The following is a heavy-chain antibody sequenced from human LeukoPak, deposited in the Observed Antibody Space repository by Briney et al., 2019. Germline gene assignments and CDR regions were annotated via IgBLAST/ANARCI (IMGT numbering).Heavy chain of an antibody. CDR3: ARDRGSGWYGY. V-gene: IGHV4-59*01. D-gene: IGHD6-19*01. CDR2: IYYSGST. CDR1: GGSISSYY. J-gene: IGHJ4*02. Sequence: PSETLSLTSTVSGGSISSYYWSWIRQPPGKGLEWIGYIYYSGSTNYNPSLKSRVTISVDTSKNQFSLKLSSVTAADTAVYYCARDRGSGWYGYWGQGTLVTVSS.